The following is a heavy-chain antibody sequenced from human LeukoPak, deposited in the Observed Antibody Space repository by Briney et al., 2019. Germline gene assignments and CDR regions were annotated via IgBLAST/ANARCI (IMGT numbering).Heavy chain of an antibody. Sequence: GGSLRLSCTASGFSFDDYGMSWIRQAPGKGLEWVSGINWNGGAIGYADSVRGRFTISRDNAKNSLYLQMNSLRAEDTAVYYCARIMGANFDYWGQGTLVTVSS. D-gene: IGHD1-26*01. CDR1: GFSFDDYG. V-gene: IGHV3-20*04. CDR3: ARIMGANFDY. CDR2: INWNGGAI. J-gene: IGHJ4*02.